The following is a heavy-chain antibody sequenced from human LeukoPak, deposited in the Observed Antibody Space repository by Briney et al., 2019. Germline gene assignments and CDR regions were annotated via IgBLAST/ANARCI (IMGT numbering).Heavy chain of an antibody. CDR1: GGSISSYY. Sequence: SETLSLTCTVSGGSISSYYWSWIRQPPGKGLEWIGYIYYSGSTNYNPSLKSRVTISVDTSKNQFSLKLSSVTAADRAVYYCARAVLGYYYGSGSYYNWFDPWGQGTLVTVSS. CDR3: ARAVLGYYYGSGSYYNWFDP. CDR2: IYYSGST. J-gene: IGHJ5*02. D-gene: IGHD3-10*01. V-gene: IGHV4-59*01.